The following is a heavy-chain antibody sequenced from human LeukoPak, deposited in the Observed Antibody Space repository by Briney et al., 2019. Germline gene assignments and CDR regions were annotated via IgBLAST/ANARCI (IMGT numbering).Heavy chain of an antibody. J-gene: IGHJ4*02. CDR3: AGGRCSGGSCYSTSFDY. D-gene: IGHD2-15*01. CDR1: GYTFTGYY. V-gene: IGHV1-2*02. CDR2: INPNSGGT. Sequence: ASVKVSCKASGYTFTGYYMHWVRQAPGQGLEWMGWINPNSGGTNYAQKFQGRVTMTRDTSISTAYMELSRLRSDDTAVYYCAGGRCSGGSCYSTSFDYWGQGTLVTVSS.